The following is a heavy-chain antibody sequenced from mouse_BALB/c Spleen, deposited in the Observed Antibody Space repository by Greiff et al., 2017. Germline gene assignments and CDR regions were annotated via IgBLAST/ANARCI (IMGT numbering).Heavy chain of an antibody. CDR3: ARCVTYYYAMDY. Sequence: QVQLKESGPGLVQPSQSLSITCTVSGFSLTSYGVHWVSQSPGKGLEWLGVIWSGGSTDYNAAFISRLSISKDNSKSQVFFKMNSLQANDTAIYYCARCVTYYYAMDYWGQGTSVTVSS. CDR2: IWSGGST. J-gene: IGHJ4*01. V-gene: IGHV2-2*02. CDR1: GFSLTSYG. D-gene: IGHD2-1*01.